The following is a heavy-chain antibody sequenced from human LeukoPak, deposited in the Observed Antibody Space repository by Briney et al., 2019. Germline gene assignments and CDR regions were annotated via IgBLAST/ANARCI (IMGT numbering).Heavy chain of an antibody. Sequence: ASVKVSCKASGYTFTSYYMHWVRQAPGQGLEWMGIINPSGGSTSYAQKFQGRVTMTRDTSTSTVYMELSSLRSEDTAVYYCARGISIAVAGIPFDYWGQGTLVTVSS. CDR1: GYTFTSYY. CDR3: ARGISIAVAGIPFDY. D-gene: IGHD6-19*01. CDR2: INPSGGST. J-gene: IGHJ4*02. V-gene: IGHV1-46*01.